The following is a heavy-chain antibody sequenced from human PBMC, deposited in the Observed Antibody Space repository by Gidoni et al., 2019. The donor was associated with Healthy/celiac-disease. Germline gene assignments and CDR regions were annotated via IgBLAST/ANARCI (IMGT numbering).Heavy chain of an antibody. CDR2: IYHSGST. CDR1: GGSISSGGYS. J-gene: IGHJ3*02. V-gene: IGHV4-30-2*01. D-gene: IGHD4-17*01. CDR3: ARDAHDYGGSRAFDI. Sequence: QLQLQESGSGLVKPSQTLSLTCAVSGGSISSGGYSWSWIRQPPGKGLEWIGYIYHSGSTYYNPSLKSRVTISVDRSKNQFSLKLSSVTAADTAVYYCARDAHDYGGSRAFDIWGQGTMVTVSS.